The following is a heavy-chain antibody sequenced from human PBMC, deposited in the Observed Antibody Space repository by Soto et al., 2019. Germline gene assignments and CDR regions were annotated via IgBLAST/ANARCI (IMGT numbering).Heavy chain of an antibody. Sequence: QVLLVQSGAEVKKSGSSVKVSCKASGGSFSSYAISWVRQAPGQGLEWMGGIIPVFGTANYAPTLQGRVTITADESTNTVYMELSSLRSEDTALYFCARGRGLYNSGRSQLDYWGQGTLLTVSS. D-gene: IGHD1-1*01. CDR1: GGSFSSYA. CDR2: IIPVFGTA. J-gene: IGHJ4*02. V-gene: IGHV1-69*01. CDR3: ARGRGLYNSGRSQLDY.